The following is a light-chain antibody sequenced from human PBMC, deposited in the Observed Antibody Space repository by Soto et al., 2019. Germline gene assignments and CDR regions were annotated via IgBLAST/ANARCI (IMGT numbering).Light chain of an antibody. J-gene: IGKJ5*01. Sequence: DIQMTQSPSTLPASVGARVTITCRASQTISSWLAWYQQKPGKAPKLLIYDASNLETGVPSRFSGSGSGTDFTFTISSLQPEDIATYYCQQYDNLPTFGQGTRLEIK. CDR1: QTISSW. V-gene: IGKV1-33*01. CDR3: QQYDNLPT. CDR2: DAS.